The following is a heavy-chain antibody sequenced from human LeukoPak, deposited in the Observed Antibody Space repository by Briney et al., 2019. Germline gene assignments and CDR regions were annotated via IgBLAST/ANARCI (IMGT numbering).Heavy chain of an antibody. D-gene: IGHD6-13*01. CDR3: AREQLSPQIYYYYYGMDV. CDR2: MNPNSGNT. V-gene: IGHV1-8*01. CDR1: GYTFTSYD. Sequence: ASVKVSCKASGYTFTSYDINWVRQATGQGLEWMGWMNPNSGNTGFAQRFQGRVTMTRDTSISTAYMELSSLRSEDTAVYYCAREQLSPQIYYYYYGMDVWGQGTTVTVSS. J-gene: IGHJ6*02.